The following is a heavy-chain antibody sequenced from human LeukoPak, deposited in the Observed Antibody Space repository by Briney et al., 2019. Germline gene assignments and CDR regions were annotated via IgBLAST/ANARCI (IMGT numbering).Heavy chain of an antibody. CDR1: GGTFSSYA. CDR2: LIPIFGTA. J-gene: IGHJ5*02. Sequence: SVKVSCKASGGTFSSYAISWVRQAPGQGLDWMGRLIPIFGTANYAQKFQGRVTITTDESTSTAYMELSSLRSEDTAVYYCARDSISADPNYNWFDPWGQGTLVTVSS. D-gene: IGHD1-7*01. V-gene: IGHV1-69*05. CDR3: ARDSISADPNYNWFDP.